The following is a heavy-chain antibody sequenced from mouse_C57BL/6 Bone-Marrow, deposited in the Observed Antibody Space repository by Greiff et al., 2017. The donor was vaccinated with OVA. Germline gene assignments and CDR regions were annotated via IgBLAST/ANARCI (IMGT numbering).Heavy chain of an antibody. D-gene: IGHD2-3*01. J-gene: IGHJ3*01. V-gene: IGHV1-81*01. CDR3: ARGGYYFAN. CDR1: GYTFTSYG. Sequence: QVQLQQSGAELARPGASVKLSCKASGYTFTSYGISWVKQRTGQGLEWIGEINPRSGNTYYNEKFKGKATLTADKSSSTAYMELRSLTSEDSAVYFCARGGYYFANWGQGTLVTVSA. CDR2: INPRSGNT.